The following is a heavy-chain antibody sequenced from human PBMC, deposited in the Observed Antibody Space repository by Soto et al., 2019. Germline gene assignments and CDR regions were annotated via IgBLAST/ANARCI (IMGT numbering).Heavy chain of an antibody. J-gene: IGHJ4*02. Sequence: QVQLVESGGGVVQPGRSLRLSCAVSGFTVSTYGMHWVRQAPGKGLEWVAVISRDGGTKFYADSVKGRFTISRDNSRNTFFGEINGRRGDDLAVYYCSGGVASGYGGQEPLVPVPS. D-gene: IGHD2-15*01. CDR3: SGGVASGY. CDR2: ISRDGGTK. V-gene: IGHV3-30*03. CDR1: GFTVSTYG.